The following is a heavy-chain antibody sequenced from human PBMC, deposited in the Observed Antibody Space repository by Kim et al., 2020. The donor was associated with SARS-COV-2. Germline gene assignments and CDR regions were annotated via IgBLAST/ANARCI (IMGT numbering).Heavy chain of an antibody. CDR3: ARGFDHGNWFSDH. V-gene: IGHV3-72*01. J-gene: IGHJ4*02. Sequence: GGSLRLSCAASEFTFSDHYMDWVRQAPGRGLEWVGRIRKKVHSYTTEYATSVKGRFTISRDDSKNSLYLQMDSLNTEDTAVYFCARGFDHGNWFSDHWGQGTRVTVSS. D-gene: IGHD1-1*01. CDR1: EFTFSDHY. CDR2: IRKKVHSYTT.